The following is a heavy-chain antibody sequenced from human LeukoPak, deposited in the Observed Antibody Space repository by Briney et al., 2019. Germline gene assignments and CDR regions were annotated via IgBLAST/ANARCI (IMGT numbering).Heavy chain of an antibody. CDR1: GGSVNGYH. V-gene: IGHV4-59*02. Sequence: SETLSLTCTVSGGSVNGYHWNWIRQAPGKGLEWIGFIHYSGLTVYSPSLQSRVSMSVDTSRNQFSLDLSSVTAADTALYYCARDPPEDEWNSLDSWGQGILVTVSS. CDR2: IHYSGLT. J-gene: IGHJ4*02. CDR3: ARDPPEDEWNSLDS. D-gene: IGHD1-7*01.